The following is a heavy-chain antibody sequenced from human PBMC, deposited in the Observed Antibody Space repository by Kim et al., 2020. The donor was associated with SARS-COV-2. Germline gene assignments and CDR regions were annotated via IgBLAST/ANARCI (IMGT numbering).Heavy chain of an antibody. V-gene: IGHV4-30-4*01. J-gene: IGHJ5*02. CDR3: SRAPSSITIFGVAIINLFDQ. D-gene: IGHD3-3*01. CDR2: ISSRFSP. CDR1: GGSISSGDCY. Sequence: SETLSLTCTVSGGSISSGDCYWSWIRQPPGKGLELIFSISSRFSPSYNPSLKSRVTISVYTSTNQFSLKRSSVTAADTAVYYCSRAPSSITIFGVAIINLFDQWGKGTLVTVAS.